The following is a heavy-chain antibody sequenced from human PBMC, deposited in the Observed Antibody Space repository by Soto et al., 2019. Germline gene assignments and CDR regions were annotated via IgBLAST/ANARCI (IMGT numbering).Heavy chain of an antibody. CDR2: ISSSGTCK. J-gene: IGHJ4*02. V-gene: IGHV3-21*01. CDR3: ARDSRHGGTSSCDAHS. D-gene: IGHD2-15*01. CDR1: GFIFTTNS. Sequence: EVRLVASGGGLVKPGGSLRLSCVTSGFIFTTNSMNWVRQVPEKGLQWLSSISSSGTCKSYGDSVKGRFTISRVNAKKSMFLKMKYLRGDNTGLYYCARDSRHGGTSSCDAHSWGLGTLVTVSS.